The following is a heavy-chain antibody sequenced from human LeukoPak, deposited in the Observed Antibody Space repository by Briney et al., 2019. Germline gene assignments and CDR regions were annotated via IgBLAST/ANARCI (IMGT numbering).Heavy chain of an antibody. V-gene: IGHV4-39*01. CDR2: IYYSGST. D-gene: IGHD6-13*01. CDR3: ARPSRGYSSSWYPDYFDY. Sequence: SETLSLTCTVSGGSFSSSSYYGGWSRQPPGKGLGWIGRIYYSGSTYYNPSLKSRVTISVDTSKNQFSLKLSSVTAADTAVYYCARPSRGYSSSWYPDYFDYWGQGTLVTVSS. J-gene: IGHJ4*02. CDR1: GGSFSSSSYY.